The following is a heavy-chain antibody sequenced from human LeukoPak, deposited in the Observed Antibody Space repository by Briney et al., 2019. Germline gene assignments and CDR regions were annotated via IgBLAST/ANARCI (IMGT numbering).Heavy chain of an antibody. J-gene: IGHJ4*02. CDR3: TTESSGSLPY. CDR2: IKNKADRGEI. CDR1: CFSFSDTY. V-gene: IGHV3-15*07. Sequence: GGSLRLSCAASCFSFSDTYINWVRQIPGMGLEWVGLIKNKADRGEIEYAAPVKDRFTISRDDSKNTVYLRMSSLKTEDTAVYYCTTESSGSLPYWGQGTLVTVSS. D-gene: IGHD1-26*01.